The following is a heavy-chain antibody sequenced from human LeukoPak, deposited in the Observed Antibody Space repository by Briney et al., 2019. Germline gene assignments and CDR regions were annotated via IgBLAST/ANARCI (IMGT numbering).Heavy chain of an antibody. CDR1: GFSFDDYA. V-gene: IGHV3-9*01. CDR2: ISWNSGNI. Sequence: PGGSLRLSCAASGFSFDDYATHWVRQAPGKGLEWVSGISWNSGNIGYADSVKGRFTISRDNAKNSLYLQMNSLRADDTALYYCAKDTRGYSYGSYFDYWGQGTLVTVSS. J-gene: IGHJ4*02. D-gene: IGHD5-18*01. CDR3: AKDTRGYSYGSYFDY.